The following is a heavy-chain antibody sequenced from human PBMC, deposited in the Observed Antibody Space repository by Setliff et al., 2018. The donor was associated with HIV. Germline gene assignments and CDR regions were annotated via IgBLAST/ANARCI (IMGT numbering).Heavy chain of an antibody. CDR1: GGSFSSTTYH. D-gene: IGHD5-12*01. J-gene: IGHJ4*02. V-gene: IGHV4-39*01. CDR3: ARHVDIVAPFDF. Sequence: PSETLSLTCTVSGGSFSSTTYHWGWIRQPPGKGLEWIGSIHSSGATYYNTSLKSRVVMSVDSSRSRFSLKLRSVTASDTAVYYCARHVDIVAPFDFWGQGTLVTVSS. CDR2: IHSSGAT.